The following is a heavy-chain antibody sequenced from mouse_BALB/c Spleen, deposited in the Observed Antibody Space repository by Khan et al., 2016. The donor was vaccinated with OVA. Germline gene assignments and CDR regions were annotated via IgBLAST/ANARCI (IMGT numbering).Heavy chain of an antibody. CDR1: GYSITSDYA. J-gene: IGHJ4*01. D-gene: IGHD2-12*01. V-gene: IGHV3-2*02. CDR3: ARSLYYSYGYALDC. CDR2: ISSTGST. Sequence: EVQLQESGPGLVKPSLSLSLTCTVTGYSITSDYAWNWIRQFPGNKLEWMGYISSTGSTSYNPSLKSRISITRDISKNQFFLQLKSVTTEDTATYYCARSLYYSYGYALDCWGRGTSVTVSS.